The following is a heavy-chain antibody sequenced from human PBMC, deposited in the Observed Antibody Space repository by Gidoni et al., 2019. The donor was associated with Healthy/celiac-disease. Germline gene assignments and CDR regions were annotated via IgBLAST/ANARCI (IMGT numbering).Heavy chain of an antibody. CDR1: GYSFTSSW. J-gene: IGHJ4*02. CDR2: IYPGDADT. V-gene: IGHV5-51*03. Sequence: EVQLVQSGAEAKKPGESLTISCKGSGYSFTSSWIGWVRQMPGKGLEWMGIIYPGDADTRYSPSFQGQVTISADKSISTAYLQWSSLKASDTAMYYCARRGKTGSGSWDLDYWGQGTLVTVSS. D-gene: IGHD3-10*01. CDR3: ARRGKTGSGSWDLDY.